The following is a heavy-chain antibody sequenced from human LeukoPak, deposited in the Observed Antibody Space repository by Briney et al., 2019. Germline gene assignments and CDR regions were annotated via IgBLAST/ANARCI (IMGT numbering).Heavy chain of an antibody. CDR1: GFTLSSYA. Sequence: GGSLRLSCAASGFTLSSYAMSWVRQAPGKGLEWVSAISGSGGSTYYADSVKGRFTISRDNSKNTLYLQMNSLRAEDTAVYYCAKVVTGYDAFDIWGQGTMVTVSS. V-gene: IGHV3-23*01. J-gene: IGHJ3*02. D-gene: IGHD6-25*01. CDR2: ISGSGGST. CDR3: AKVVTGYDAFDI.